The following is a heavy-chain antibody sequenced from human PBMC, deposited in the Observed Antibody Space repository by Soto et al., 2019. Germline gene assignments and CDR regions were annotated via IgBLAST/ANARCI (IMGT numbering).Heavy chain of an antibody. Sequence: RRLSCAASGFTFSSYSMNWVRQAPGKGLEWVSYISSSSSTIYYADSVKGRFTISRDNAKNSLYLQMNSLRDEDTAVYYCARAQSSTSGCPDNWGQGTLVTVSS. CDR2: ISSSSSTI. J-gene: IGHJ4*02. CDR3: ARAQSSTSGCPDN. V-gene: IGHV3-48*02. D-gene: IGHD6-19*01. CDR1: GFTFSSYS.